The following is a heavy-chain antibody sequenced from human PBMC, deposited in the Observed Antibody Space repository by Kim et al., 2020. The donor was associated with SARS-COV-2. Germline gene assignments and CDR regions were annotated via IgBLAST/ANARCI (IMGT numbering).Heavy chain of an antibody. V-gene: IGHV4-39*01. D-gene: IGHD7-27*01. Sequence: YHPSLQSRVTISVDTSKNQFSLKLSSVTAADTAVYYCARPPPGEPSTPDVWGQGTLVTVSS. J-gene: IGHJ4*02. CDR3: ARPPPGEPSTPDV.